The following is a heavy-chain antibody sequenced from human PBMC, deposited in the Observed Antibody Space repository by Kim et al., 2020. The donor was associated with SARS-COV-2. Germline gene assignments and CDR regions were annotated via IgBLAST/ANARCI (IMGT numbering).Heavy chain of an antibody. J-gene: IGHJ6*02. Sequence: GGSLRLSCAASGFTFSSYSMNWVRQAPGKGLEWVSYISSSSSTIYYADSVKGRFTISRDNAKNSLYLQMNSLRDEDTAVYYCARDSGSGSYYYYYYGMDVWGQGTTVTVSS. CDR1: GFTFSSYS. V-gene: IGHV3-48*02. CDR3: ARDSGSGSYYYYYYGMDV. CDR2: ISSSSSTI. D-gene: IGHD3-10*01.